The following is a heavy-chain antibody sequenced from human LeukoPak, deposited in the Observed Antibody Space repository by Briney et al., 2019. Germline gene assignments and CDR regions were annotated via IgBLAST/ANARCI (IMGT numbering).Heavy chain of an antibody. J-gene: IGHJ5*02. D-gene: IGHD6-6*01. Sequence: GGSLRLSCAASGFTFSSYGMHWVRQAPGKGLEWVAFIRYDGSNKYYADSVKGRFTISRDNSKNTLYLQMNSLRAEDTAVYYCAQDPARTPGWFDPWGQGTLVTVSS. CDR3: AQDPARTPGWFDP. CDR2: IRYDGSNK. CDR1: GFTFSSYG. V-gene: IGHV3-30*02.